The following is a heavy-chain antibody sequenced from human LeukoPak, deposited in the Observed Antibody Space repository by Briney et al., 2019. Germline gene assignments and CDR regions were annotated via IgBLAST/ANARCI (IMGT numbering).Heavy chain of an antibody. CDR1: GGSISSYY. J-gene: IGHJ5*02. CDR2: IYYSGST. CDR3: ARGKSEDIVVVPAAIRWFDP. Sequence: SETLSLTCTVSGGSISSYYWSWIRQPPGKGLEWIGYIYYSGSTNYNPSLKSRVTISVDTSKNQFSLKLSSVTAADTAVYYCARGKSEDIVVVPAAIRWFDPWGQGTLVTVSS. V-gene: IGHV4-59*12. D-gene: IGHD2-2*02.